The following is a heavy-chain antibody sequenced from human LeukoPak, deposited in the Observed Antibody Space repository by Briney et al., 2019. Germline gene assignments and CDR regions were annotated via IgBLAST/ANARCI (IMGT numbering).Heavy chain of an antibody. J-gene: IGHJ4*02. CDR2: INPYNGNT. CDR3: ARERSGWFFSN. Sequence: ASVKVSFKASGYSFTSYGITWVRQAPGQGLEWMGWINPYNGNTNYAQKLQGRVTMTTDTSTSTAYMDLRSLGSDDTAVYYCARERSGWFFSNWGQGALVTVSS. CDR1: GYSFTSYG. D-gene: IGHD6-19*01. V-gene: IGHV1-18*01.